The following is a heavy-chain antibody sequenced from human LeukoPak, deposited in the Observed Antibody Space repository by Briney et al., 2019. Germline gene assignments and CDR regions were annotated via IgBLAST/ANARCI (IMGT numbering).Heavy chain of an antibody. CDR3: ARVDIVVVPAARPENAFDI. CDR1: GYTFTSYG. J-gene: IGHJ3*02. D-gene: IGHD2-2*01. V-gene: IGHV1-18*01. CDR2: ISAYNGNT. Sequence: ASVKVSFKASGYTFTSYGISWVRQAPGQGLEWMGWISAYNGNTNYAQKLQGRVTMTTDTSTSTAYMELRSLRSDDTAVYYCARVDIVVVPAARPENAFDIWGQGTMVTVSS.